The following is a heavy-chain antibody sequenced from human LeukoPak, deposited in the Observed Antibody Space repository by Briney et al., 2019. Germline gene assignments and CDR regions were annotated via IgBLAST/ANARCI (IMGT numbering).Heavy chain of an antibody. V-gene: IGHV3-48*01. Sequence: PGGSLRLSCAASGFSFSSYSMNWVRQAPGKGLEWVSYIRSSSSTIYYADSVKGRFTISRDNSKNTLYLQMNSLRAEDTAVYYCAKRDTNGRYYFDYWGQGALVTVSS. D-gene: IGHD2-8*01. CDR2: IRSSSSTI. CDR3: AKRDTNGRYYFDY. J-gene: IGHJ4*02. CDR1: GFSFSSYS.